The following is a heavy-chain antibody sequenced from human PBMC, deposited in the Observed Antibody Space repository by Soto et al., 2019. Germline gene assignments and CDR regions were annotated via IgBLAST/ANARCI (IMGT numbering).Heavy chain of an antibody. Sequence: EVQLVQSGAEVKKPGESLRISCKGSGYSFTSHWISWVRPMPGKGLEWMGRIDPSDSYTSYSPSFQGHVTISADKSISTVYLQWSSLKASDTATYYCARGDTALSYWYFDLWGRGTLVTVSS. CDR1: GYSFTSHW. CDR3: ARGDTALSYWYFDL. D-gene: IGHD5-18*01. V-gene: IGHV5-10-1*01. J-gene: IGHJ2*01. CDR2: IDPSDSYT.